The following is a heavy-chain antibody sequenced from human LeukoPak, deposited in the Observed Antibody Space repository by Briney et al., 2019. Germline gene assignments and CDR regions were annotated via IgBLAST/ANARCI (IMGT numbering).Heavy chain of an antibody. CDR2: IYYSGRT. CDR3: ARRRYYDSIGYLD. CDR1: GDSISSTSYY. V-gene: IGHV4-39*01. Sequence: SETLSLTCSVSGDSISSTSYYWGWIRQPPGKGLEWIGEIYYSGRTYYNSSLKSRLTISVDRSQDQFFLDLNSVTAADTAVYYCARRRYYDSIGYLDWGRGTLAIVSS. J-gene: IGHJ1*01. D-gene: IGHD3-22*01.